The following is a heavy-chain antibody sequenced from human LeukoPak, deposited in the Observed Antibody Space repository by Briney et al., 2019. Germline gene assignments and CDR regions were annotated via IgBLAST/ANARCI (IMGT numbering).Heavy chain of an antibody. D-gene: IGHD4-17*01. V-gene: IGHV3-7*01. CDR1: GFTFSSYW. Sequence: GGSLRLSCAASGFTFSSYWMSWVRQAPGKGLEWVANIKQDGSEKYYVDSVKGRFTISRDNAKNSLYLQMNSLRAEDTAVYYCARDPPVTTSPFHAFDIWGQGTMVTVSS. CDR2: IKQDGSEK. CDR3: ARDPPVTTSPFHAFDI. J-gene: IGHJ3*02.